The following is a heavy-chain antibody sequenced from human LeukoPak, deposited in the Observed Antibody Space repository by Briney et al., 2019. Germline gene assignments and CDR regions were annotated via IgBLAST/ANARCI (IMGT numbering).Heavy chain of an antibody. J-gene: IGHJ4*02. V-gene: IGHV3-23*01. CDR3: AKPSGRHPNYDFDH. D-gene: IGHD1-26*01. Sequence: GGSLRLSCAVSGITLSNYAMSWVRQAPGKGLEWVSAISDSGRETFYTDSVKGRFTISRDNSKNTLYLEMNSLRAEDTAVYYCAKPSGRHPNYDFDHWGQGTLVTVSS. CDR1: GITLSNYA. CDR2: ISDSGRET.